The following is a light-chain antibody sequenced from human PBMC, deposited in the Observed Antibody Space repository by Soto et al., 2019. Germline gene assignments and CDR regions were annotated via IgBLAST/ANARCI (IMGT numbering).Light chain of an antibody. CDR2: GVT. CDR3: SSYTSYATLWV. J-gene: IGLJ3*02. CDR1: VSDIGVYNY. Sequence: QSALTQPASVSGSPGQSITISCTGTVSDIGVYNYVSWYQQHPGKAPKLLFYGVTNRPSGVSDRFSGSKSGNAASLTISGLQAEDEADYYCSSYTSYATLWVFGGGTKLTVL. V-gene: IGLV2-14*01.